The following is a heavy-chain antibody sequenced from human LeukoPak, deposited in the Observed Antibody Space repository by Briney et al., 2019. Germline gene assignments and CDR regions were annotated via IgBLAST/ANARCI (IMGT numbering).Heavy chain of an antibody. CDR1: GYTFTDYY. CDR3: ASLGATTIHYYGMDV. V-gene: IGHV1-2*02. Sequence: GASVKVSCKASGYTFTDYYLHWVRQAPGQGREWMGWINPISGGTNYAQKFQGSVTMTRDTSITTAYMELSSLRSDDTAVYYCASLGATTIHYYGMDVWGQGTTVTVSS. D-gene: IGHD1-26*01. J-gene: IGHJ6*02. CDR2: INPISGGT.